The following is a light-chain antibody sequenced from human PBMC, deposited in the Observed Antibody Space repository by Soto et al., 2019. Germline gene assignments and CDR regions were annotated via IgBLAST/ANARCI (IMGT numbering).Light chain of an antibody. J-gene: IGKJ2*01. V-gene: IGKV3-20*01. CDR2: GVS. Sequence: ENVLTQSPGTLSLSPGERATLSCRASQSVSSSYLNWYQQKRGQAPRLLIYGVSRRATDIPDRFSGSGSGTDFTLTISRLEPDDFAVYYCQQYDSSPFTFGQGTKLEIK. CDR1: QSVSSSY. CDR3: QQYDSSPFT.